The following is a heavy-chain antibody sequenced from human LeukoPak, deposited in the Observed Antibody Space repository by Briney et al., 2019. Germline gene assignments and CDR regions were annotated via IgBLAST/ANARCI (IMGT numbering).Heavy chain of an antibody. CDR1: GFNVSDNY. CDR3: AREARSSSSINYFDY. Sequence: GGSLRLSCAVSGFNVSDNYMSWVRQAPGKGLVWVSRINSDGSSTSYADSVKGRFTISRDNAKNTLYLQMNSLRAEDTAVYYCAREARSSSSINYFDYWGQGTLVTVSS. D-gene: IGHD6-13*01. V-gene: IGHV3-74*01. CDR2: INSDGSST. J-gene: IGHJ4*02.